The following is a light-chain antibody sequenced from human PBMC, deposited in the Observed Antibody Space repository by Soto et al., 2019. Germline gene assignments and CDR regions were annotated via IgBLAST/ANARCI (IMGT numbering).Light chain of an antibody. CDR1: SSNIGSNY. V-gene: IGLV1-47*01. Sequence: QSVLTQPPSASGTPGQRVTISCSGSSSNIGSNYVYWYQQLPGTAPKLLIYRSDQRPSGVPDRFSGSKSGTSASLAISGLRSEDEADYHCAAWDDSLSGWVFGGGTKVTVL. J-gene: IGLJ3*02. CDR2: RSD. CDR3: AAWDDSLSGWV.